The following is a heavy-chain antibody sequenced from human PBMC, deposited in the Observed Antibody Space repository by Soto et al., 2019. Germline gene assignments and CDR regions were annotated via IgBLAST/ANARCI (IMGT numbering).Heavy chain of an antibody. CDR3: AKGGAPYGDYYYYGMDV. J-gene: IGHJ6*02. V-gene: IGHV3-23*01. CDR1: GFTFSSYA. Sequence: PGGSLRLSCAASGFTFSSYAMSWVRQAPGKGLEWVSAISGSGGSTYYADSVKGRFTISRDNSKNTLYLQMNSLRAEDTAVYYCAKGGAPYGDYYYYGMDVWGQGTTVTVSS. D-gene: IGHD4-17*01. CDR2: ISGSGGST.